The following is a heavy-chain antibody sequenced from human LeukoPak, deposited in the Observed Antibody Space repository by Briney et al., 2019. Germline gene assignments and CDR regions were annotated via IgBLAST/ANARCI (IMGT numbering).Heavy chain of an antibody. D-gene: IGHD6-13*01. CDR2: ISGSGGST. J-gene: IGHJ4*02. Sequence: PGGSLRLSCAASGFTFSSYAMSWVRQAPGRGWEWVSPISGSGGSTYYADSVKGRFTISRDNSKNTLYLQMNSLRAEDTAVYYCAKVPIAALYYFDYWGQGTLVTVSS. V-gene: IGHV3-23*01. CDR1: GFTFSSYA. CDR3: AKVPIAALYYFDY.